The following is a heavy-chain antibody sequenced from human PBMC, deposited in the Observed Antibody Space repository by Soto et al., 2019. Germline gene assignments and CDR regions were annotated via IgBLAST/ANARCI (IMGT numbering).Heavy chain of an antibody. CDR2: IYSGGSA. CDR3: ARHGYSYGGGYFSY. D-gene: IGHD5-18*01. V-gene: IGHV3-66*04. Sequence: EVQLVESGGGLVQPGGSLRLSCAASGFTVSSNYMSWVRQAPGKGLEWVSVIYSGGSAYYADSVKGRFTISRDNSKNTQYLQMNSLRAEDTAVYHCARHGYSYGGGYFSYWGEGTLVTVSS. CDR1: GFTVSSNY. J-gene: IGHJ4*02.